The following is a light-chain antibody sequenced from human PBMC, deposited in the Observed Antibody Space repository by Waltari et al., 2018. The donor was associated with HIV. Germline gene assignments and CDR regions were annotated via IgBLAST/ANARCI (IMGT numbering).Light chain of an antibody. Sequence: DIVMTQSPDSLAVSLGERATINCKSSQSVLYSSSNRNYLAWYQQKPGQPPKLLIYWASTLESGVPERFSGSGSGTDFTLTISSLQAEDVAVYYCQQYYSSPWTFGQGTKVEIK. CDR2: WAS. V-gene: IGKV4-1*01. CDR1: QSVLYSSSNRNY. CDR3: QQYYSSPWT. J-gene: IGKJ1*01.